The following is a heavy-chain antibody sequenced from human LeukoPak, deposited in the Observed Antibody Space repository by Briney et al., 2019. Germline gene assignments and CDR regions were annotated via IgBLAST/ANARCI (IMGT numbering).Heavy chain of an antibody. CDR1: GYSISSGYY. V-gene: IGHV4-38-2*01. CDR3: ARHLRFGELRWFDH. J-gene: IGHJ5*02. Sequence: SETLSLTCAVSGYSISSGYYWGWIRQPPGKGLEWIGSIYHSGSTYYNPSLKSRVTISVDTSKNQFSLKLSSVTAADTAVYYCARHLRFGELRWFDHWGQGTLVTVSS. D-gene: IGHD3-10*01. CDR2: IYHSGST.